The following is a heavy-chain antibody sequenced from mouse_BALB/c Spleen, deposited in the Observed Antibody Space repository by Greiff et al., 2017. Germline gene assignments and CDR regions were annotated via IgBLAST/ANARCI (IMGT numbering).Heavy chain of an antibody. J-gene: IGHJ4*01. CDR1: GFNIKDYY. CDR3: NARYGNHYAMDY. Sequence: VQLQQSGAELVRSGASVKLSCTASGFNIKDYYMHWVKQRPEQGLEWIGWIDPENGDTEYAPKFQGKATMTADTSSNTAYLQLSSLTSEDTAVYYCNARYGNHYAMDYWGQGTSVTVSS. V-gene: IGHV14-4*02. D-gene: IGHD2-10*02. CDR2: IDPENGDT.